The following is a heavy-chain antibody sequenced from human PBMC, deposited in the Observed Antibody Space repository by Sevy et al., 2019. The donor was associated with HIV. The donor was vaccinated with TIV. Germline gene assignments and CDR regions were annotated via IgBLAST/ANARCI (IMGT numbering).Heavy chain of an antibody. J-gene: IGHJ6*02. CDR1: GDSVSSNSAA. D-gene: IGHD6-19*01. V-gene: IGHV6-1*01. CDR2: TYYRFKWYN. Sequence: SQTLSLTCAISGDSVSSNSAAWNWIRQSPSRGLEWLGRTYYRFKWYNDYAVSVKSRITINPDTSKNQFSLQLNSVTPEDTAVYYCAREKSSGWYEDYYYYYGMDVWGQGTTVTVSS. CDR3: AREKSSGWYEDYYYYYGMDV.